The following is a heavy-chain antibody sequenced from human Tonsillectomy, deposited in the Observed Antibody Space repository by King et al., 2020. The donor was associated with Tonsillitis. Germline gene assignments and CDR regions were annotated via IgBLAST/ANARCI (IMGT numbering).Heavy chain of an antibody. D-gene: IGHD3-3*01. CDR2: ISGRGGSK. CDR1: GFTFSSYA. CDR3: AKDLRRQYDFCEAFDI. Sequence: VQLVESGGGLVQPGGSLRLSCAASGFTFSSYAMGWVRQAPGKGLEGVSSISGRGGSKFYADSVKGRFIISRDNSKNTLYLQMNSLRGEDTAVYYCAKDLRRQYDFCEAFDIWGQGTMVTVSS. V-gene: IGHV3-23*04. J-gene: IGHJ3*02.